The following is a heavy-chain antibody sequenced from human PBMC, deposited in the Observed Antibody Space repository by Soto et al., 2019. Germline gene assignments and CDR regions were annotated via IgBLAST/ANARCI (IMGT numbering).Heavy chain of an antibody. CDR1: GYTFTSYG. V-gene: IGHV1-18*01. D-gene: IGHD1-7*01. Sequence: ASVKVSCKASGYTFTSYGISWVRQAPGQGLEWMGWISAYNGNTNYAQKLQGRVTMTTDTSTSTAYMELRSLRSDDTAVYYCARDDNWNYVLPLDYWGQGTLVTVSS. CDR2: ISAYNGNT. CDR3: ARDDNWNYVLPLDY. J-gene: IGHJ4*02.